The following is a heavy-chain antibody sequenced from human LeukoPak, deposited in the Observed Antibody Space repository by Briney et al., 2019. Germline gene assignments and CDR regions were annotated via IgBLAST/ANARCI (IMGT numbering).Heavy chain of an antibody. V-gene: IGHV4-61*02. D-gene: IGHD3-9*01. CDR3: ARLLKTGVTGYYFDL. J-gene: IGHJ2*01. CDR1: GGSISSGSYY. CDR2: IYTSGST. Sequence: SETLSLTCTVSGGSISSGSYYWSWIRQPAGKGLEWIGRIYTSGSTNYNPSLKSRVTISVDTSKNQFSLRLSSVTAADTAVYYCARLLKTGVTGYYFDLWGRGTLVTVSS.